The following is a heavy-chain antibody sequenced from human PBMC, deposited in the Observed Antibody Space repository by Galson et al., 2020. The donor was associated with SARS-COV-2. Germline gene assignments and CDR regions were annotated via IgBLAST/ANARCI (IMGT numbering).Heavy chain of an antibody. V-gene: IGHV4-59*01. CDR3: ARDPAPLYGDNYYYGMDV. D-gene: IGHD4-17*01. J-gene: IGHJ6*01. CDR1: DAPMSSYY. CDR2: IPYSGST. Sequence: ETSETLSLTCSVSDAPMSSYYCSWIRPPPAKGLEWIGNIPYSGSTNYKPSLRSRVTISVDLSKNQLSLKVTAVTAADTAVYYCARDPAPLYGDNYYYGMDVWGRGTTVTVSS.